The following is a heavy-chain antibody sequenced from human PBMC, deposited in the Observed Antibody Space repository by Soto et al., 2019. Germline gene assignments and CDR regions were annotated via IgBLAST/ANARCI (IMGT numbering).Heavy chain of an antibody. CDR3: AREHLPATYDIFDD. Sequence: QVQLVQSGAEMKKPGASVKVSCKASGYTFTTYGISWVRQAPGQGLEWMGWISAYNGNTHYAQKLQGRVTMTTDTSTSTAYVELRSLRSDDTAVYYCAREHLPATYDIFDDWGQGTLVTVSS. D-gene: IGHD3-3*02. CDR1: GYTFTTYG. CDR2: ISAYNGNT. V-gene: IGHV1-18*04. J-gene: IGHJ4*02.